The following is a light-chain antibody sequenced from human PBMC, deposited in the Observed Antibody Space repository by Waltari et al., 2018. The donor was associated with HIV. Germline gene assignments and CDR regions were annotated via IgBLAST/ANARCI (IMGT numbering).Light chain of an antibody. CDR1: SGHTKYP. J-gene: IGLJ2*01. CDR2: LNSHGSH. V-gene: IGLV4-69*01. CDR3: QTWGLGTFVV. Sequence: QPVLSQSPSASASPGASAKLPCTLSSGHTKYPIAWPPLHPEKGPRYWVRLNSHGSHIVGGGIPDRFSGSSSGAERYLTISSLQSEDEAVDYCQTWGLGTFVVFGGGTNLTVL.